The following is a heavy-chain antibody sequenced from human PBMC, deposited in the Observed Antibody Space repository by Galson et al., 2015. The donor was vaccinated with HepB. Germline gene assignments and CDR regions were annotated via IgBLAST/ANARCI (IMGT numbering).Heavy chain of an antibody. J-gene: IGHJ3*02. CDR1: GFTFSSYW. CDR3: AAKRIYDPVAFDI. Sequence: SLRLSCVASGFTFSSYWMSWVRQAPGKGLEWVANIKQDGSEKYYVDSVKGRFTISRDNAKNSLYLQMNSLRAEDTAVYYCAAKRIYDPVAFDIWGQGTMVTVSS. D-gene: IGHD2/OR15-2a*01. CDR2: IKQDGSEK. V-gene: IGHV3-7*03.